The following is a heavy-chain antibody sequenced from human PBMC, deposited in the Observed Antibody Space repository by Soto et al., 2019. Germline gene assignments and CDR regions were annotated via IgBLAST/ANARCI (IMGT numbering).Heavy chain of an antibody. CDR2: LTNSGDDT. Sequence: GGSLRLSCAASGFPFGAYAMTWVRQAPGKGLEWVASLTNSGDDTYYPDSVKGRFTISRDNSKNTLSLQMSRLRAEDTALYYCARGGPRDGYRDLDYWGQGTQVTVSS. CDR3: ARGGPRDGYRDLDY. CDR1: GFPFGAYA. J-gene: IGHJ4*02. D-gene: IGHD5-18*01. V-gene: IGHV3-23*01.